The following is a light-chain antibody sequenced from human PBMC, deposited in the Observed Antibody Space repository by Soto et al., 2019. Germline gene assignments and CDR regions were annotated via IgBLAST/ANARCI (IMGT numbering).Light chain of an antibody. J-gene: IGKJ1*01. CDR1: QSVSSSY. CDR3: QQYGSPIKT. Sequence: EIVLTQSPGTLSLSPGERATLSCRASQSVSSSYLAWYQQKPGQAPRLLIYGASSRATGIPDRFGGSGSGTDFTLTISRMEPEDFAVYYCQQYGSPIKTFGQGTKVDIK. CDR2: GAS. V-gene: IGKV3-20*01.